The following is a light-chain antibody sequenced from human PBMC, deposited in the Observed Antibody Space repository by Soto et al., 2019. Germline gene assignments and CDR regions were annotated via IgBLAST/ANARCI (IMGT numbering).Light chain of an antibody. CDR2: GNS. Sequence: QSALTQPPSVSGAPGQRVTISCTGSSSNIGAGYDVHWYQQLPGTAPKLLIYGNSNRPSGVPDRFSGSKSGTSASLAITGLQAEDEADYYCQSYDSSLMPIFGGGTKVTVL. CDR3: QSYDSSLMPI. J-gene: IGLJ2*01. V-gene: IGLV1-40*01. CDR1: SSNIGAGYD.